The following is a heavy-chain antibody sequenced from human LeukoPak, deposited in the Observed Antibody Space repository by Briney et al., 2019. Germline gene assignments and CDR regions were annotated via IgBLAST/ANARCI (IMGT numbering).Heavy chain of an antibody. D-gene: IGHD3-22*01. Sequence: GRSLRLSCAASGFTFDNYAMHWVRQAPGRGLEWVSGICWNNGSKGYADSVKGRFTISRDNAKNSLYLQMNSPRAEDTAFYYCAKGGYYEPYVDLWGRGTLVTVSS. V-gene: IGHV3-9*01. J-gene: IGHJ2*01. CDR1: GFTFDNYA. CDR3: AKGGYYEPYVDL. CDR2: ICWNNGSK.